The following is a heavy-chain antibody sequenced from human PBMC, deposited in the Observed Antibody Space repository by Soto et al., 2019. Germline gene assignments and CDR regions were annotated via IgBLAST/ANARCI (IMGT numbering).Heavy chain of an antibody. Sequence: SETLSLTCTVSGGSISSYYWSWIRQPPGKGLEWIGYIYYSGSTNYNPSLKSRVTISVDTSKNQFSLKLSSVTAADTAVYYCARVEGDYYYYGMDVWGQGTTVTVSS. CDR1: GGSISSYY. CDR2: IYYSGST. CDR3: ARVEGDYYYYGMDV. J-gene: IGHJ6*02. V-gene: IGHV4-59*01.